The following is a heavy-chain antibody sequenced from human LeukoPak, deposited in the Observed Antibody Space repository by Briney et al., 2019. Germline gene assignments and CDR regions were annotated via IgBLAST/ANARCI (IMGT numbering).Heavy chain of an antibody. D-gene: IGHD2-15*01. J-gene: IGHJ4*02. CDR2: IYYSGST. CDR1: GGSISSSSYY. CDR3: ARHVAGLFDY. Sequence: SETLSLTCTVSGGSISSSSYYWGWIRQPPGKGLEWIGSIYYSGSTYYNPSLKSRVTISVDTSKNQFSLKLSSVTAADTAVYYCARHVAGLFDYWGQGTLSPSPQ. V-gene: IGHV4-39*01.